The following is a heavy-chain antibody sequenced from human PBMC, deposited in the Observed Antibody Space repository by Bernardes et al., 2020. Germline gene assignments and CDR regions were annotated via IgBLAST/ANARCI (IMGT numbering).Heavy chain of an antibody. Sequence: ASVKVSCKASGYTFTSYYMHWVRQAPGQGLEWMGIINPSGGSTSYAQKFQGRVTMTRDTSTSTVYMELSSLRSEDTAVYYCAKDDDRPLFGAPGFDSWGQGTLVTVSS. CDR2: INPSGGST. V-gene: IGHV1-46*01. J-gene: IGHJ4*02. CDR3: AKDDDRPLFGAPGFDS. CDR1: GYTFTSYY. D-gene: IGHD3-3*01.